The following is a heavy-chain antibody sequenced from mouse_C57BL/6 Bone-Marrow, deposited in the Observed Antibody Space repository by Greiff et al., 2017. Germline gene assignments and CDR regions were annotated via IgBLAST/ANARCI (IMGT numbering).Heavy chain of an antibody. Sequence: EVKLVESGGDLVKPGGSLKLSCAASGFTFSSYGMSWVRQTPDKRLEWVATISSGGSYTYYPDSVKGRFTISRDNAKNTLYLQMSSLKSEDTAMYYCARRSIAMDYWGQGTSVTVSS. CDR1: GFTFSSYG. CDR3: ARRSIAMDY. CDR2: ISSGGSYT. V-gene: IGHV5-6*02. J-gene: IGHJ4*01.